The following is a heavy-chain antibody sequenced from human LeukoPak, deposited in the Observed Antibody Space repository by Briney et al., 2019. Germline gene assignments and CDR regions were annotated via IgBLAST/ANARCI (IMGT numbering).Heavy chain of an antibody. V-gene: IGHV5-10-1*01. D-gene: IGHD5-18*01. J-gene: IGHJ4*02. CDR2: IDPRDSYT. CDR3: AIEESSAMVTYYFDY. Sequence: GESLKISCKGSGYSFSTYWITWLRQMPGKGLEWMGRIDPRDSYTKYSPSFQGHVTISVDKSISTAYLHWSSLRASGTAMYYCAIEESSAMVTYYFDYWGQGTLVTVSS. CDR1: GYSFSTYW.